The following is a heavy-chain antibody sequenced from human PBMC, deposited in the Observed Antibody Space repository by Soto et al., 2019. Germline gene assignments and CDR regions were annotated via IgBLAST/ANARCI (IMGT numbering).Heavy chain of an antibody. CDR1: GGTFSSYT. J-gene: IGHJ2*01. D-gene: IGHD1-26*01. Sequence: QVQLVQSGAEVKKPGSSVKVSCKASGGTFSSYTISWVRQAPGQGLEWMGRIIPILGIANYAQKFQGRVTITADKSTSTAYMELSSLRSEDTAVYYCARGGGLSGGYYNWYFDLWGRGTLVTVSS. CDR2: IIPILGIA. V-gene: IGHV1-69*02. CDR3: ARGGGLSGGYYNWYFDL.